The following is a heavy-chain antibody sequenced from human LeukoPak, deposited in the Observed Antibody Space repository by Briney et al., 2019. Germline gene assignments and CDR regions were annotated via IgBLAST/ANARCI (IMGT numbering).Heavy chain of an antibody. J-gene: IGHJ5*02. CDR2: ISSSSSTI. V-gene: IGHV3-48*01. D-gene: IGHD2-15*01. CDR3: AKDNGGSYRNWFDP. CDR1: GFTFSSYS. Sequence: PGGSLRLSCAASGFTFSSYSMNWVRQAPGKGLEWVSYISSSSSTIYYADSVKGRFTISRDNSKNTLYLQMNSLRAEDTAVYYCAKDNGGSYRNWFDPWGQGTLVTVSS.